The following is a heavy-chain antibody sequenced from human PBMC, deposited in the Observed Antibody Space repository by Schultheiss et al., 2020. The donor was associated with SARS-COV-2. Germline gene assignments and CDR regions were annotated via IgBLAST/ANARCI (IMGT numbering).Heavy chain of an antibody. CDR3: ARGTLLEYTNWFDP. J-gene: IGHJ5*02. V-gene: IGHV1-46*01. D-gene: IGHD1-1*01. CDR2: INPSGGSA. CDR1: GYTFTSYA. Sequence: ASVKVSCKASGYTFTSYAMHWVRQAPGQGLEWMGIINPSGGSASYTQKFQGRVTITADESTSTAYMELISLRSEDTAVYYCARGTLLEYTNWFDPWGQGTLVTVSS.